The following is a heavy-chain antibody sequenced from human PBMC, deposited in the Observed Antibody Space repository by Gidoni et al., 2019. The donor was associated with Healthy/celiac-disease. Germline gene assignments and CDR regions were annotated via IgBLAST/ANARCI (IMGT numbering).Heavy chain of an antibody. Sequence: QVQLVESGGGVVQPGRSLRLSCEASGFPFSSYGLHWVRQAPGKGLEWVAVIAYDGSNKSYADSVKGRFTISRDNSKNTLYLQMNSLGAEDTAVYYCAKDTGGDFWSGYYSVYYYYYGMDVWGQVTTVTVSS. CDR1: GFPFSSYG. J-gene: IGHJ6*02. CDR3: AKDTGGDFWSGYYSVYYYYYGMDV. D-gene: IGHD3-3*01. CDR2: IAYDGSNK. V-gene: IGHV3-30*18.